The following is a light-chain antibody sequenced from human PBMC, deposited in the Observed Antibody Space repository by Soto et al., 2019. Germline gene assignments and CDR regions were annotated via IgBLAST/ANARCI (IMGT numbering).Light chain of an antibody. Sequence: EIVLTQSPGTLSLSPGERATLSCRASQSVNSNYLAWYQQKPGQSPRVLMYGTSNRATGIPDRFSGSGSGXXXXXXXXXXXXXDXAXYYXQQYDESFRTFGQGTKVEIK. CDR1: QSVNSNY. V-gene: IGKV3-20*01. J-gene: IGKJ1*01. CDR2: GTS. CDR3: QQYDESFRT.